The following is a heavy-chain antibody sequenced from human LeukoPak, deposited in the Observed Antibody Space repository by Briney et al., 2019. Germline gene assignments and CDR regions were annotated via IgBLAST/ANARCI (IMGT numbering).Heavy chain of an antibody. V-gene: IGHV1-2*02. D-gene: IGHD5-18*01. CDR2: INPNSGGT. CDR3: ARDEYQLWSSYYYYYGMDV. Sequence: ASVKVSCKASGYTFTGYYMHWVRQAPGQGLEWMGWINPNSGGTNYAQKFQGRVTMTRDTSISTAYMELSRLRSDDTAVYYCARDEYQLWSSYYYYYGMDVWGQGTTVTDSS. J-gene: IGHJ6*02. CDR1: GYTFTGYY.